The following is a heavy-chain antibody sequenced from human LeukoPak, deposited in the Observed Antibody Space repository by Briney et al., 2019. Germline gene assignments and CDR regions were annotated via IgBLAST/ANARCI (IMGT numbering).Heavy chain of an antibody. CDR3: ARDQRGVVVTTVFDY. CDR1: GYTFTSYC. Sequence: ASVKVSCKPSGYTFTSYCISWVRQAPGHGLEWIGWISAYNGKTNYAQKLQGRVTMTTDTSTSTAYMELRSLRSDDTAVYYCARDQRGVVVTTVFDYWGQGTLVTVSS. D-gene: IGHD3-22*01. J-gene: IGHJ4*02. CDR2: ISAYNGKT. V-gene: IGHV1-18*01.